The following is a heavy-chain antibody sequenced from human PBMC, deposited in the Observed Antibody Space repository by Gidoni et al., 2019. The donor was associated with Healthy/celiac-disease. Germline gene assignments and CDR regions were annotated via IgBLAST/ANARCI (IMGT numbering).Heavy chain of an antibody. Sequence: QLQLQESGPGLVKPSETLSLTCTVSGRSISSSSYYWGWIRQPPGKGLEWIGRIYYSGSTYYNPSLKSRVTISVDTSKNQFSLKLSSVTAADTAVYYCARLDSSGLSLYYFDYWGQGTLVTVSS. CDR2: IYYSGST. CDR3: ARLDSSGLSLYYFDY. D-gene: IGHD6-19*01. J-gene: IGHJ4*02. CDR1: GRSISSSSYY. V-gene: IGHV4-39*01.